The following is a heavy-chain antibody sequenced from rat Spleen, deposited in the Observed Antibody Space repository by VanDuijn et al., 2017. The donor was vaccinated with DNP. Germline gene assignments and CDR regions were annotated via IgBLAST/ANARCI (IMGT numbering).Heavy chain of an antibody. V-gene: IGHV3-3*01. J-gene: IGHJ1*01. CDR1: GYSITSSYR. Sequence: EVQLQESGPGLVKPSQSLSLTCSVTGYSITSSYRWNWIRKFPGHKLEWMGYINSEGSINYNPSLKGRIPITSDTSKNQFFLQVNSVTTEDTATYYCARGNDDYYPNWYFDFWGPGTMVTVSS. D-gene: IGHD1-12*03. CDR2: INSEGSI. CDR3: ARGNDDYYPNWYFDF.